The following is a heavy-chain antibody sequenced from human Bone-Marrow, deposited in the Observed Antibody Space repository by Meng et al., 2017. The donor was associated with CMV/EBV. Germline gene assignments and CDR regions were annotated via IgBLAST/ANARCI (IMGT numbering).Heavy chain of an antibody. CDR2: INHSGST. Sequence: SETLSLTCAVYGGSFSGYYWNWIRQPPGKGLEWIGEINHSGSTYYNPSLKSRVTISVDTSKNQFSLKLSSVTAADTAVYYCARSIAARPGGTPDAFDIWGQGTMVTVSS. V-gene: IGHV4-34*01. D-gene: IGHD6-6*01. CDR3: ARSIAARPGGTPDAFDI. CDR1: GGSFSGYY. J-gene: IGHJ3*02.